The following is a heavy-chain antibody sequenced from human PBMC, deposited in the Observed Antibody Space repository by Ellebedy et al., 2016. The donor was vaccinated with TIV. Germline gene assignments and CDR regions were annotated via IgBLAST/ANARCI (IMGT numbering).Heavy chain of an antibody. V-gene: IGHV1-18*04. CDR1: GYTFSSYG. D-gene: IGHD2-21*02. CDR2: ISAYTENT. J-gene: IGHJ4*02. Sequence: AASVKVSCKGSGYTFSSYGITWVRQAPGQGLEWMGWISAYTENTDYAPKLQGRLTLTTDTSTSTAYMELRSLTSDDTAVYYCARDGACGGDCYGDNYWGQGSLVTVSS. CDR3: ARDGACGGDCYGDNY.